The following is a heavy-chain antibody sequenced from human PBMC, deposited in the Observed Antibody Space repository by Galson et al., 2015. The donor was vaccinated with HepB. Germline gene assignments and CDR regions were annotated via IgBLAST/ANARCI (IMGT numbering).Heavy chain of an antibody. D-gene: IGHD1-26*01. V-gene: IGHV1-24*01. J-gene: IGHJ3*02. Sequence: SVKVSCKVSGYTLTELSMHWVRQAPGKGLEWMGGFDPEDGETIYAQKFQGRVTMTEDTSTDTAYMELSSLRSEDTAVYYCATDRSSPELYSGSPDAFDIWGRGTMVTVSS. CDR2: FDPEDGET. CDR3: ATDRSSPELYSGSPDAFDI. CDR1: GYTLTELS.